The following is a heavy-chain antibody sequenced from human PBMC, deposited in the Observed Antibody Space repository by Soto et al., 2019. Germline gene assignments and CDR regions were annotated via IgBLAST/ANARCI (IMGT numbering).Heavy chain of an antibody. CDR1: GYTFTSYY. CDR2: INPSGGST. J-gene: IGHJ4*02. D-gene: IGHD3-22*01. Sequence: ASVKVSCKASGYTFTSYYMHWVRQAPGQGLEWMGIINPSGGSTSYAQKFQGRVTMTRDTSTSTVYMELSSLRSEDTAVYYCARYKGFWGVLVTIDYSGQGTLVTVSS. CDR3: ARYKGFWGVLVTIDY. V-gene: IGHV1-46*01.